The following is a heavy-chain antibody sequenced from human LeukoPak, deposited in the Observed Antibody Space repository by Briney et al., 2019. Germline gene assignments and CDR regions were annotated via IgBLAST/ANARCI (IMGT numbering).Heavy chain of an antibody. Sequence: GGSLRLSCAASGFTFSSYAMSWVRQAPGKGLEWVSAISGSGGSTFYADSVKGRFTISRDNSKNTLYLHMNSLRAEDTALYYCARGYSSGWYPNYMDVWGKGTTVTISS. CDR2: ISGSGGST. D-gene: IGHD6-19*01. V-gene: IGHV3-23*01. CDR3: ARGYSSGWYPNYMDV. J-gene: IGHJ6*03. CDR1: GFTFSSYA.